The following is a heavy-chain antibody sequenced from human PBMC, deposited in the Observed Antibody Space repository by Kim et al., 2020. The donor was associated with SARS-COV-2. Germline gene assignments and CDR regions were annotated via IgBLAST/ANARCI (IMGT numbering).Heavy chain of an antibody. J-gene: IGHJ4*02. CDR1: GGSVSSGSYF. V-gene: IGHV4-61*01. Sequence: SETLSLTCTVSGGSVSSGSYFWSWIRQPPGKGLEWIGYIYYSGNTNSNPSLKSRVTMSIDTSKNQFSLKLRSVTAADTALYYCARAPNDFWSGYPYYFDYWGQGTLVTVSP. D-gene: IGHD3-3*01. CDR2: IYYSGNT. CDR3: ARAPNDFWSGYPYYFDY.